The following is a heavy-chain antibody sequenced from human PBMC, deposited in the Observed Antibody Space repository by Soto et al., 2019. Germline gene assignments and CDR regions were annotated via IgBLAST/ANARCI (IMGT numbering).Heavy chain of an antibody. V-gene: IGHV1-69*01. CDR2: ISPKFGTA. J-gene: IGHJ4*02. CDR3: ARGDGGLED. D-gene: IGHD1-1*01. Sequence: QVQLVQSGAEVKKRGSSVKVSCKASGGTFSNYVISWVRQAPGQGLEWMGGISPKFGTANYAQKLQGRATSTADEATSTAVMELSSLRSEDTAVEFCARGDGGLEDWGQGTLVTVAS. CDR1: GGTFSNYV.